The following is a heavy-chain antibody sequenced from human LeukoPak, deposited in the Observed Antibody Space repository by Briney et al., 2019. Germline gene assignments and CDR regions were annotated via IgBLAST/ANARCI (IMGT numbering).Heavy chain of an antibody. V-gene: IGHV4-59*01. CDR3: ARDLRLGYCNIKSGYEHSFDI. J-gene: IGHJ3*02. Sequence: SETLSLTCTVSGGSISSYYWSWIRQPPGKGLEWVGYMYYSGNTNYNPSLKSRVTMSVDTSNNQFFLKLSSVTAADTAVYYCARDLRLGYCNIKSGYEHSFDIWGQGTLVTVSS. CDR2: MYYSGNT. D-gene: IGHD2-2*01. CDR1: GGSISSYY.